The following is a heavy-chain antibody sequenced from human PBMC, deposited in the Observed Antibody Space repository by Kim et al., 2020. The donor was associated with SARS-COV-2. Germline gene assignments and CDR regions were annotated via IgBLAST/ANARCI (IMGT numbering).Heavy chain of an antibody. D-gene: IGHD1-1*01. CDR1: GGSISSYY. V-gene: IGHV4-59*08. CDR2: IYYSGST. Sequence: SETLSLTCTVSGGSISSYYWSWIRQPPGKGLEWIGYIYYSGSTNYNPSLKSRVTISVDTSKNQFSLKLSSVTAADTAVYYCARPGGRFHAFDIWGQGTMVTVSS. CDR3: ARPGGRFHAFDI. J-gene: IGHJ3*02.